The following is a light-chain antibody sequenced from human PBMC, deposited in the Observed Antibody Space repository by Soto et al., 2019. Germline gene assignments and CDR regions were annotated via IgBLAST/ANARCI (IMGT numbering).Light chain of an antibody. CDR2: GAS. Sequence: DIQMTQSPSSLSASVGDRVTITCRASQSITTYLHWYQQKPGKAPKLLIYGASNLQTGVPSRFRGSGFGTDFTLTITTLQPEGFATYYCQQSSTVSLTFGGGTKVEI. J-gene: IGKJ4*01. CDR1: QSITTY. V-gene: IGKV1-39*01. CDR3: QQSSTVSLT.